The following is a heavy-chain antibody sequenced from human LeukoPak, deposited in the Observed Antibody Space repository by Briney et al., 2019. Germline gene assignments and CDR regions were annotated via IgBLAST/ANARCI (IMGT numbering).Heavy chain of an antibody. J-gene: IGHJ4*02. CDR2: ISYDGSNK. Sequence: GRSLRLSCAASGFTFSSYVMQWVRQAPGKGLEWVAFISYDGSNKYYADSVKGRFTISRDNSKNTLYLQMNSLRAEDTAVYYCARDVDYWGQGTLVTVSS. CDR1: GFTFSSYV. CDR3: ARDVDY. V-gene: IGHV3-30*04.